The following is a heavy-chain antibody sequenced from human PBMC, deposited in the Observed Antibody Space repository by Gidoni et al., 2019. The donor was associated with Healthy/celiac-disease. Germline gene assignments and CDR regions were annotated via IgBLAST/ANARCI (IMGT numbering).Heavy chain of an antibody. CDR2: INPNSGGT. D-gene: IGHD2-21*02. J-gene: IGHJ4*02. Sequence: QVQLVQSGAEVTKPGASVKVACKASGYTFTGYYMHWVRQAPGQGLEWMGWINPNSGGTNYAQKFQGRVTMTRDTSISTAYMELSRLRSDDTAVYYCARVRSVTEVVTISYWGQGTLVTVSS. CDR3: ARVRSVTEVVTISY. CDR1: GYTFTGYY. V-gene: IGHV1-2*02.